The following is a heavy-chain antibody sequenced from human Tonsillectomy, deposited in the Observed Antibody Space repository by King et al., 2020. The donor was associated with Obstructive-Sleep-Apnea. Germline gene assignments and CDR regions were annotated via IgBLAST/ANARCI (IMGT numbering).Heavy chain of an antibody. CDR2: TYYRSKWYN. CDR3: AREWALAVAVFHFDY. V-gene: IGHV6-1*01. J-gene: IGHJ4*02. D-gene: IGHD6-19*01. Sequence: VQLQQSGPGLGKPSQTLSLTCAISGESVSSNISAWNWIRQSPSRGLEWLGRTYYRSKWYNDYSVSVKSRININPDTSKNQFSLQLNSVTPEDTAVYYCAREWALAVAVFHFDYWGQGTLVTVSS. CDR1: GESVSSNISA.